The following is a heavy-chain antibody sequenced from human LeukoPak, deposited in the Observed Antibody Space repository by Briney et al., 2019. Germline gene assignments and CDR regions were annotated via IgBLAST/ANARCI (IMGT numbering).Heavy chain of an antibody. CDR3: TKRVKYGGTWDHFAD. V-gene: IGHV3-23*01. J-gene: IGHJ4*02. D-gene: IGHD1-26*01. CDR1: GFTFDNYR. CDR2: VNADGGNT. Sequence: PGGSLILSCAASGFTFDNYRMSWVRQAPGKGLEWVSTVNADGGNTYYADSVKGRFTISRDNSKSTLILQMNSLRVEDTALYYCTKRVKYGGTWDHFADWGQGTLVTVSS.